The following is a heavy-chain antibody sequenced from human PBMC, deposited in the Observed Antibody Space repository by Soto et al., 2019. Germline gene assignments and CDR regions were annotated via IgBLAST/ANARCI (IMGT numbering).Heavy chain of an antibody. CDR3: ARDGGAGTPFDS. CDR1: GFIFSDYW. CDR2: IDKDGGP. Sequence: EVQLVGSGGGLVQPGGSLRVSCEASGFIFSDYWMHWVRQVPGKGLEWVSRIDKDGGPRYADSVKGRFTISRDNARNTLNLQVDSPREEDTAIYYCARDGGAGTPFDSWDQGTLVIVSS. D-gene: IGHD6-19*01. V-gene: IGHV3-74*01. J-gene: IGHJ4*02.